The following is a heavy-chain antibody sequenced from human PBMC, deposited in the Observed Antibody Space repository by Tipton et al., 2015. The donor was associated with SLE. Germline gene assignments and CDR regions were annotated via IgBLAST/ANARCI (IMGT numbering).Heavy chain of an antibody. CDR3: AKDFHSSPYYFDY. CDR1: GFTFSSYA. Sequence: SLRLSCAASGFTFSSYAMNWVRQAPGKGLEWVSAISGSGGSTYYADSVKGRFTISRDNSKNTLYLQMNSLRAEDTAVYYCAKDFHSSPYYFDYWGQGTLVTVSS. D-gene: IGHD6-6*01. CDR2: ISGSGGST. J-gene: IGHJ4*02. V-gene: IGHV3-23*01.